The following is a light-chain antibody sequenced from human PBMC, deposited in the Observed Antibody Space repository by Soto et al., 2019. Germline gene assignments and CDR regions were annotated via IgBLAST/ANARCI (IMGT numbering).Light chain of an antibody. J-gene: IGKJ1*01. Sequence: DIQMTQSPSSLSASVGDRVTITCRASQSISSYLNWYQQKPGKAPKLLIYAASSLQSGVPSRFSGCGSGTDFTLSISSLQPEPFATYFCQQSYCTFWTFGQGTKVEIK. CDR2: AAS. CDR1: QSISSY. CDR3: QQSYCTFWT. V-gene: IGKV1-39*01.